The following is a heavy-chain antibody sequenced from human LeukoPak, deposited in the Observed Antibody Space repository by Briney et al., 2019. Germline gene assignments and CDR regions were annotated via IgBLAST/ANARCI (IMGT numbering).Heavy chain of an antibody. CDR2: IYYSGST. D-gene: IGHD6-13*01. Sequence: PSETLSLTCTVSGGSISSYYWSWIRQPPGKGLEWIGSIYYSGSTYYNPSLKSRVTISVDTSKNQFSLKLSSVTAADTAVYYCASAAAAGPYYFDYWGQGTLVTVSS. CDR3: ASAAAAGPYYFDY. CDR1: GGSISSYY. V-gene: IGHV4-59*12. J-gene: IGHJ4*02.